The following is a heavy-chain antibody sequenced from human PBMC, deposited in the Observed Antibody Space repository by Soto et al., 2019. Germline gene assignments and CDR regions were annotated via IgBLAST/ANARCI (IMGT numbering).Heavy chain of an antibody. Sequence: QVQLQESGPGLVKPSETLSLTCTVSGGSVSSGSYYWSWIRQPPGKGLEWIGYIYYSGSTNYNPSLKSRVTISVDTSKNQFSLKLSSVTAADTAVYYCARDGPLSITIFGVAPDIWGQGTMVTVSS. CDR3: ARDGPLSITIFGVAPDI. V-gene: IGHV4-61*01. CDR2: IYYSGST. D-gene: IGHD3-3*01. CDR1: GGSVSSGSYY. J-gene: IGHJ3*02.